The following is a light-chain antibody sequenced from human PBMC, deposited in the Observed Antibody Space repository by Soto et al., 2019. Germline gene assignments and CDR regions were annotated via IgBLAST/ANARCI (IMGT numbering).Light chain of an antibody. V-gene: IGKV1-5*03. CDR1: QSISSW. J-gene: IGKJ4*01. CDR3: QQYSIFSLT. Sequence: DIQMIQSPSTLSASVGDRVTITCRASQSISSWLAWYQQKPGKAPKLLIQKASSLESGVPSKFSGSGSGTEFTLPISSLQPDDFAAYYCQQYSIFSLTFGGGTKVESK. CDR2: KAS.